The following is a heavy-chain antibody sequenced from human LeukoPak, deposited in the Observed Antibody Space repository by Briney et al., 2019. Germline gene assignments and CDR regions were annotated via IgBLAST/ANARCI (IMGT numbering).Heavy chain of an antibody. CDR2: ISHGGST. J-gene: IGHJ3*02. CDR3: ASVLSSRPLDAFDI. CDR1: GGSISTSGYY. V-gene: IGHV4-30-2*02. D-gene: IGHD6-13*01. Sequence: KTSQTLSLTCTVSGGSISTSGYYWNWIRQPPEKALEWIGYISHGGSTFYNPSLKSRVTISVDTSKNQFSLKLSSVTAADTAVYYCASVLSSRPLDAFDIWGQGTMVTVSS.